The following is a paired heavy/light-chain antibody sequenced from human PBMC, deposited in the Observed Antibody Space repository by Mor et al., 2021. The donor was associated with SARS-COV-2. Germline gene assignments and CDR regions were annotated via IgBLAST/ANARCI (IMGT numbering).Heavy chain of an antibody. D-gene: IGHD4-17*01. CDR3: AREYLDDYGAPDRWFDP. CDR1: GYSFSNYD. V-gene: IGHV1-3*04. J-gene: IGHJ5*02. CDR2: INIGRGST. Sequence: QVQLVQSGAEVKKPGASVKVSCKASGYSFSNYDIHWVRQAPGQRLEWVGWINIGRGSTKYSQRLQGRVTLSRDTSARTVYMELRSLRSEDTAVYYCAREYLDDYGAPDRWFDPWGQGTRVTVSS.
Light chain of an antibody. CDR3: MQALHTPYT. J-gene: IGKJ2*01. CDR2: LGS. CDR1: QSLLHSNGYNY. Sequence: DIVMTQSPLSLPVTPGEPASISCRSSQSLLHSNGYNYLDWYLQKPGQSPQLLIYLGSNRASGVPDRFSGSGSGTDFTLKISRVEAEDVGVYYCMQALHTPYTFGQGTKLEIK. V-gene: IGKV2-28*01.